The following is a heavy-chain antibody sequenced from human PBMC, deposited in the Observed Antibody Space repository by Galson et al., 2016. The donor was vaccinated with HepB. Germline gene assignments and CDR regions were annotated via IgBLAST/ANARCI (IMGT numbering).Heavy chain of an antibody. D-gene: IGHD3-9*01. V-gene: IGHV3-7*03. Sequence: SLRLSCAASGFTFSSYWMSWVRQAPGKGLEWVANIKQDGSEKYYVDSVKGRFTISRDTAKNSLYLQMNSLRAEDTAVYYFARNLLFDWLSRADFDYWGQGTLVTVSS. CDR2: IKQDGSEK. J-gene: IGHJ4*02. CDR1: GFTFSSYW. CDR3: ARNLLFDWLSRADFDY.